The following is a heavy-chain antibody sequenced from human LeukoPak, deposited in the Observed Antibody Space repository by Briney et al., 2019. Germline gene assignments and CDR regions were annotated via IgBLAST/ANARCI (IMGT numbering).Heavy chain of an antibody. J-gene: IGHJ6*02. Sequence: SETLSLTCTVSGGSISGYYWSWIRQPPGKGLEWIGYIYDSGSTNYNPSLKSRVTISVDTSKNQFSLELSSVTAADMAVYYCARVGGTNYYYYGMDVWGQGTTVTVSS. D-gene: IGHD3-10*01. V-gene: IGHV4-59*01. CDR2: IYDSGST. CDR1: GGSISGYY. CDR3: ARVGGTNYYYYGMDV.